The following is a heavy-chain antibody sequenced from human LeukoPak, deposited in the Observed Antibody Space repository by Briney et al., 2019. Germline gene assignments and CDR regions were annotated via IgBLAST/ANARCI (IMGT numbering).Heavy chain of an antibody. CDR3: ARDRGERWQQFYEAFDI. CDR1: GFTFSNYE. V-gene: IGHV3-48*03. Sequence: PGGSLRLSCVVSGFTFSNYEINWVRQAPGKGLEWVSYISSSGDTKYYADSVKGRFTISRDNSKNTLYLLMNSLRAEDTAVYYCARDRGERWQQFYEAFDIWGQGTMVTVSS. CDR2: ISSSGDTK. J-gene: IGHJ3*02. D-gene: IGHD5-24*01.